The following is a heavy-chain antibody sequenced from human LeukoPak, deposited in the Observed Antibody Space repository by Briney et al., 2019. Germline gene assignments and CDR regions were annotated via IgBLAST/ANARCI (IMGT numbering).Heavy chain of an antibody. D-gene: IGHD5-18*01. J-gene: IGHJ3*02. Sequence: SLRLSCAASGFTFDDYAMHWVRQAPGKGLEWVSGISWNSGSIGYADSVKGRFTISRDNAKNSLYLQMNSLRAEDTALYYCAKDKGTWIQQGKGAFDIWGQGTMVTVSS. CDR1: GFTFDDYA. V-gene: IGHV3-9*01. CDR2: ISWNSGSI. CDR3: AKDKGTWIQQGKGAFDI.